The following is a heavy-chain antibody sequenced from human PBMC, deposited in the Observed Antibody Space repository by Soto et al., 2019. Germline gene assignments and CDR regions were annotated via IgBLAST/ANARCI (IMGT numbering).Heavy chain of an antibody. Sequence: QVQLVQSGAEVRKPGASVKVSCEASGYTFTSYDIYWVRQATGQGLEWMGWMNPSTGNSGYAQKFQGRVTMTSDTSISTAHMELSSLRSADTAVYYCARRAETNGWNGFGADKYYFDFWGQGTLVTVSS. D-gene: IGHD1-1*01. CDR1: GYTFTSYD. CDR2: MNPSTGNS. V-gene: IGHV1-8*01. CDR3: ARRAETNGWNGFGADKYYFDF. J-gene: IGHJ4*02.